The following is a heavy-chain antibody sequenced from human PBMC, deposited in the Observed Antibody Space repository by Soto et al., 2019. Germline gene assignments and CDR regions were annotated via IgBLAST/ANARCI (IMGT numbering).Heavy chain of an antibody. Sequence: QVQLQESGPGLVKPSETLSLTCTVSGGSISSYYWSWIRQPPGKGLEWIGYIYYSGSTNYNPSLKSRVTISVDTSKNQFSLKLSSVTAADTAVYYCARTNYCSSTSGYYAFDIWGQGTMVTVSS. CDR1: GGSISSYY. D-gene: IGHD2-2*01. J-gene: IGHJ3*02. CDR3: ARTNYCSSTSGYYAFDI. CDR2: IYYSGST. V-gene: IGHV4-59*08.